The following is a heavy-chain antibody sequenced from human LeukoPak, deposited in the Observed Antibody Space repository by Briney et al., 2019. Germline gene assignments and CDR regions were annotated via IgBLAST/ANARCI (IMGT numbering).Heavy chain of an antibody. CDR3: ARHVSAWFGESPFDY. D-gene: IGHD3-10*01. Sequence: SETLSLTCTVSGGSISSYYWSWIRQPPGKRLEWIGYIYYSGSTNYNPSLKSRVTISVDTSKNQFSLKLSSVTAADTAVYYCARHVSAWFGESPFDYWGQGTLVTVSS. J-gene: IGHJ4*02. V-gene: IGHV4-59*08. CDR2: IYYSGST. CDR1: GGSISSYY.